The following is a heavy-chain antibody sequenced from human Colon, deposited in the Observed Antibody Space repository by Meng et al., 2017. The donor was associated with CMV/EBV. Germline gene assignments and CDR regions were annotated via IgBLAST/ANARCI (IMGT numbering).Heavy chain of an antibody. Sequence: QVHLVESGGGSVKPGGSLRLSCAASGFSISDYYVSWIRQAPGKGLEWISYIGGAAGVTYYADSLKGRFTISRDNARQSLYPQMASLRVEDTAIYYCARGRRDIGFDSWGQGALVTVSS. J-gene: IGHJ4*02. CDR3: ARGRRDIGFDS. V-gene: IGHV3-11*01. CDR1: GFSISDYY. D-gene: IGHD2-15*01. CDR2: IGGAAGVT.